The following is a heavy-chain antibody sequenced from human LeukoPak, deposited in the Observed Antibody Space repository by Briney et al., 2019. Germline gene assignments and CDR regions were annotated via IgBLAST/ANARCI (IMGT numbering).Heavy chain of an antibody. CDR2: ISSSSSYI. Sequence: GRSLRLSCAGSGFTFSSYSMNWVRQAPGKGLEWVSSISSSSSYIYYADSVRGRFTISRDNAKNSLYLQMNILRAEDTAVYYCARVDGIDGGSYPRNYFDYWGQGTLVTVSS. CDR1: GFTFSSYS. J-gene: IGHJ4*02. D-gene: IGHD1-26*01. CDR3: ARVDGIDGGSYPRNYFDY. V-gene: IGHV3-21*01.